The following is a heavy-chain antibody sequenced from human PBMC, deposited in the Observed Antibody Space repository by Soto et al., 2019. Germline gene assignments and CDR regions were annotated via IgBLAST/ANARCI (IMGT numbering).Heavy chain of an antibody. J-gene: IGHJ2*01. V-gene: IGHV4-30-4*01. CDR3: ARHSTSSYWYFGL. D-gene: IGHD6-6*01. Sequence: QVQLRESGPGLVKPSQTLSLTCTVSGGSFNSGTYYWSWIRQPPGKGLEWIGYISYSERTYYNPSLKSRVTISVDTSKSQFSLKLSSVTATDTAVYYCARHSTSSYWYFGLWGRGTLVTVSS. CDR1: GGSFNSGTYY. CDR2: ISYSERT.